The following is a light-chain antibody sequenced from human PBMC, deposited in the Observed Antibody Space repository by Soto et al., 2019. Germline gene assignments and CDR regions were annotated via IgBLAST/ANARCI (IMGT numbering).Light chain of an antibody. CDR1: SSDVAAYNY. CDR3: SSYTSSSTYV. J-gene: IGLJ1*01. Sequence: QSALTQPASVSGSPGQSITISCTGTSSDVAAYNYVSWYQQHPGTAPKLMIYDVSNRPSGVSDRFSGSKSGNTASLTISGLQGEDEAEDDCSSYTSSSTYVFGTGTKLTVL. CDR2: DVS. V-gene: IGLV2-14*01.